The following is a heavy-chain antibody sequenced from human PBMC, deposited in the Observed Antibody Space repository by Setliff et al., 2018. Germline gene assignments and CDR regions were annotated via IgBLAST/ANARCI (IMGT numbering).Heavy chain of an antibody. D-gene: IGHD2-21*01. V-gene: IGHV3-7*01. CDR3: SSYLVS. CDR1: GFTFSSYW. CDR2: IKEAGSQR. Sequence: PGGSLRLSCAASGFTFSSYWMDWARQAPGKGLEWVANIKEAGSQRNYVDAVRGRFTVSRDNARNLLYLQMNSLRVDDTAVYYCSSYLVSWGQGALVTVSS. J-gene: IGHJ4*02.